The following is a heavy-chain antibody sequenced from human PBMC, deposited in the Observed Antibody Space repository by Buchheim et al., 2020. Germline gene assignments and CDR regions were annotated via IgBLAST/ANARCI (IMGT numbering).Heavy chain of an antibody. D-gene: IGHD3-22*01. CDR1: GGSISSGDYY. CDR2: IYYSGTT. J-gene: IGHJ4*02. CDR3: ARVYYYDSSGSFDY. V-gene: IGHV4-30-4*01. Sequence: QVQLQESGPGLVKPSQTLSLTCTVSGGSISSGDYYWSWIRPPPGKGLGWIGSIYYSGTTSYTPSLKSRVTIPLDTSTNQFSLKLSSVTAADTAVYYCARVYYYDSSGSFDYWGQGTL.